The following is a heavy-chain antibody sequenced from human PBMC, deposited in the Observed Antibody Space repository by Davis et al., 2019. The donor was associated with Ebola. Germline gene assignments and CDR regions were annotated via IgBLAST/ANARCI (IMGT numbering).Heavy chain of an antibody. D-gene: IGHD2/OR15-2a*01. V-gene: IGHV5-51*01. J-gene: IGHJ6*02. CDR2: IYPGDSET. Sequence: GSLKISCKGSEYTFSSYWIGCVRQMPGKGLEWMGIIYPGDSETRYSPSSQGQITISADKSINTAYLQWSSLQASDTATYYCARSGNYYYYYDGMDVWGQGTTVTVSS. CDR1: EYTFSSYW. CDR3: ARSGNYYYYYDGMDV.